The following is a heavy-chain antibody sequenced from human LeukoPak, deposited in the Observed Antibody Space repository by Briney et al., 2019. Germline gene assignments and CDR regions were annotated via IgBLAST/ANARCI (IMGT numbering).Heavy chain of an antibody. Sequence: GGSLRLSCAASGFTFSSYAMSWVRQAPGKGLEWVSAISGSGGSTYYADSVKGRFTISRDNSKNMLYLQMNFLRADDTAVYYCAIAKGPVDIVVAATGVFGYWGQGTLVTVSS. V-gene: IGHV3-23*01. CDR2: ISGSGGST. D-gene: IGHD6-19*01. J-gene: IGHJ4*02. CDR3: AIAKGPVDIVVAATGVFGY. CDR1: GFTFSSYA.